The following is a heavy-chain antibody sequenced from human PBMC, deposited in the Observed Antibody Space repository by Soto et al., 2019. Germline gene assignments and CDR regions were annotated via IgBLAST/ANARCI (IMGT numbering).Heavy chain of an antibody. CDR3: ARRGGGNYPFYFDF. CDR1: GDSISNNNFY. J-gene: IGHJ4*02. Sequence: SETLSLTCTVSGDSISNNNFYWGWIRQPPGKGLEWIGEINHSGTTNYNPSLKSRVTISEDTFKNQFSLKLNSVTAADTAVYYCARRGGGNYPFYFDFWDEGTLVTVS. V-gene: IGHV4-39*07. D-gene: IGHD2-21*01. CDR2: INHSGTT.